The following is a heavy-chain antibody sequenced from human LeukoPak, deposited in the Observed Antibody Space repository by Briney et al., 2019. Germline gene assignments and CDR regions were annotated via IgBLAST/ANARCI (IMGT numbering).Heavy chain of an antibody. V-gene: IGHV1-69*06. CDR2: IIPIFGTS. J-gene: IGHJ6*04. Sequence: ASVKVSCKASGGTFSSYAISWVRQAPGQGLEWMGGIIPIFGTSNYAQKFQGRVTIPADKSTSKAYMELSSLRSEDTAVYYCASSCRSGYYYYGMDVWGKGTTVTVSS. D-gene: IGHD6-6*01. CDR3: ASSCRSGYYYYGMDV. CDR1: GGTFSSYA.